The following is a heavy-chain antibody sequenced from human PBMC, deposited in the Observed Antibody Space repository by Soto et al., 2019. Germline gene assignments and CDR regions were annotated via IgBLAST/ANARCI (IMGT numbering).Heavy chain of an antibody. CDR1: GGSFMGYY. V-gene: IGHV4-34*01. CDR2: FNNSGST. CDR3: ARGRGYCSSTSCPGGYYYYMDV. Sequence: QVQLQQWGAGLLKPSETLSLTCAVYGGSFMGYYWSWIRQPPGKGLEWIGEFNNSGSTNYNPSLKSRVTISVDTSKNQFSLKLSSVTAADTAVYYCARGRGYCSSTSCPGGYYYYMDVWGKGTTVTVS. D-gene: IGHD2-2*01. J-gene: IGHJ6*03.